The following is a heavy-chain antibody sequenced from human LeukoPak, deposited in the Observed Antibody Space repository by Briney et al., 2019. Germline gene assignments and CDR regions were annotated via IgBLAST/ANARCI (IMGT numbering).Heavy chain of an antibody. CDR2: INPSGGST. J-gene: IGHJ6*02. CDR1: GYTFTYFG. CDR3: ASRVDGEVVTSISYYGMDV. Sequence: ASVKVSCEASGYTFTYFGVSWVRQAPGQGLEWMGIINPSGGSTSYAQKFQGRVTMTRDTSTSTVYMELSSLRSEDTAVYYCASRVDGEVVTSISYYGMDVWGQGTTVTVSS. V-gene: IGHV1-46*01. D-gene: IGHD4-23*01.